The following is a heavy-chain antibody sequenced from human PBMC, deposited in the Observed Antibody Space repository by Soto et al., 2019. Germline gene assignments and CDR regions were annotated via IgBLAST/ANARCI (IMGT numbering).Heavy chain of an antibody. Sequence: SESMSLACPVSGCSMSSSSYYWGWIRQPPGKGLEWIGSIYYSGSTYYNPSLKSRVTISVDTSKNQFSLKLSSVTAADTAVYYCASPACGGDCDYWGQGTLVTVSS. J-gene: IGHJ4*02. CDR1: GCSMSSSSYY. V-gene: IGHV4-39*01. CDR2: IYYSGST. D-gene: IGHD2-21*02. CDR3: ASPACGGDCDY.